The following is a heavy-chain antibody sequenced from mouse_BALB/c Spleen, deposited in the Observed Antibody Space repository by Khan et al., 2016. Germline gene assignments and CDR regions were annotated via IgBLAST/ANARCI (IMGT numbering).Heavy chain of an antibody. CDR3: ARSGNDYDGWFFDV. CDR1: GYTFNSYN. J-gene: IGHJ1*01. D-gene: IGHD2-4*01. CDR2: FYPGNGDT. V-gene: IGHV1-12*01. Sequence: QQSGSELVKPGASVKMPCKASGYTFNSYNMHWVKQTPGQGLEWIGIFYPGNGDTSYDQNFKGKATLTADKSSSTAYMQLSSLTSEDSAVYYCARSGNDYDGWFFDVWGAGTTITVSS.